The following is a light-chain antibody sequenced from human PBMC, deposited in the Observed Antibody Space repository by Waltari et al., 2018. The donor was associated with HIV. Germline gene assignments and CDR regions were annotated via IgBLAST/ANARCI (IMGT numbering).Light chain of an antibody. V-gene: IGLV2-23*01. CDR2: EGS. CDR1: SSDVGIYNL. CDR3: CSYAGSFVV. J-gene: IGLJ2*01. Sequence: QSALTQPASVSGSPGQSITISCTGTSSDVGIYNLVSWYQQYPGKAPKLMIYEGSKRPSGVSNRFSGSKSGNTASLTISGLQTEDEDDYYCCSYAGSFVVFGGGTKLTVL.